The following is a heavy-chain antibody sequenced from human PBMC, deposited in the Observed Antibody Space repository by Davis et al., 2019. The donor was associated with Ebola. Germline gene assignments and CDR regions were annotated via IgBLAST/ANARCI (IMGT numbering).Heavy chain of an antibody. V-gene: IGHV3-21*01. Sequence: GESLKISCAASGFTFRTYSMTWVRQAPGRGLEWVSSILVSGTYIYYADSVKGRFTHSRDDAKNSLYLQMDSLRGEDTAVYYCARDRFSSNWGDYFNSWGQGTLVTVSS. CDR3: ARDRFSSNWGDYFNS. CDR2: ILVSGTYI. CDR1: GFTFRTYS. J-gene: IGHJ4*02. D-gene: IGHD6-13*01.